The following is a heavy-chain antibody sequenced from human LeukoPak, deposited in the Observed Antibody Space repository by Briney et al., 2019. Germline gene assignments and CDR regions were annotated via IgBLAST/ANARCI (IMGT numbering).Heavy chain of an antibody. V-gene: IGHV3-53*01. J-gene: IGHJ4*02. CDR3: AKAQGYYDSSGYYFSFDY. CDR2: IYSGGST. CDR1: GFTVSSNY. D-gene: IGHD3-22*01. Sequence: GGSLRLSCAASGFTVSSNYMSWVRQAPGKGLEWVSVIYSGGSTYYADSVKGRFTISRDNSKNTLYLQMNSLRAEDTAVYYCAKAQGYYDSSGYYFSFDYWGQGTLVTVSS.